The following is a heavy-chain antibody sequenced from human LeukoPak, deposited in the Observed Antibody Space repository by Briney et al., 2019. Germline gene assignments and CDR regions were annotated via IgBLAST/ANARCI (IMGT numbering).Heavy chain of an antibody. Sequence: SETLSLTCSVSGDSITSGDYYWTWIRQSPGEGLEWLGYIYHSGSTLYHPSLESRLSLSVDTSKNQFSLALTSVTAADSAVFYCARGVRGRKWYYFDSWGRGTLVTVSS. D-gene: IGHD2-15*01. CDR2: IYHSGST. J-gene: IGHJ4*02. V-gene: IGHV4-30-4*01. CDR3: ARGVRGRKWYYFDS. CDR1: GDSITSGDYY.